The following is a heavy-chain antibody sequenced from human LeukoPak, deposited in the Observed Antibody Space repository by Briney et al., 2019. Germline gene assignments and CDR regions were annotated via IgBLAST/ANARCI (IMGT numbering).Heavy chain of an antibody. D-gene: IGHD3-10*01. V-gene: IGHV4-31*03. Sequence: PSETLSLTCTVSGGSISSGGYYWSWIRQHPGKGLEWIGYIYYSGSTYYNPSLKSRVTISVDTSKNQFSLELSSVTAADTAVYYCARDLGWFGELSYWYFDLWGRGTLVTVSS. J-gene: IGHJ2*01. CDR3: ARDLGWFGELSYWYFDL. CDR1: GGSISSGGYY. CDR2: IYYSGST.